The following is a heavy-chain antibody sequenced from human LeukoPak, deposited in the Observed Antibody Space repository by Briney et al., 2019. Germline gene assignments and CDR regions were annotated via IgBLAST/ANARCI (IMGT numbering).Heavy chain of an antibody. Sequence: SETLSLTCAVYGGSFSGYYWSWIRQPPGKGLEWIGEINHSGSTNYNPSLKSRVTISVDTSKNQFSLKLSSVTAADTAGYYCSCWFDPGARESWSPSPQ. CDR2: INHSGST. CDR3: SCWFDP. CDR1: GGSFSGYY. J-gene: IGHJ5*02. V-gene: IGHV4-34*01.